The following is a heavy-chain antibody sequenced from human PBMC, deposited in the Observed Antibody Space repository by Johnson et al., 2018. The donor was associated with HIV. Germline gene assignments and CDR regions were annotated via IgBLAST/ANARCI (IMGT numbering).Heavy chain of an antibody. CDR1: GFTFSSYG. Sequence: QVQLVESGGGVVQTGRSLRLSCAASGFTFSSYGMHWVRQAPGKGLEWVAVISYDGSNKYYADSVKGRFTISRDNAKNSLYLQMNSLRAEDTALYDGAKDHAAAEGSEGAFDIWGQGTMVTVSS. D-gene: IGHD6-13*01. CDR2: ISYDGSNK. V-gene: IGHV3-30*18. J-gene: IGHJ3*02. CDR3: AKDHAAAEGSEGAFDI.